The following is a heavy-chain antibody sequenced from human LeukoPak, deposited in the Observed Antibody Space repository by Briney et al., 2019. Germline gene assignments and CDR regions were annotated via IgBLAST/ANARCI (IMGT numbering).Heavy chain of an antibody. CDR1: VYTFSSYA. CDR2: ISSNGGST. J-gene: IGHJ4*02. CDR3: GKGHCSSISCFGDY. Sequence: GGSLRLSCSASVYTFSSYAMHWVRQAPGKGLEYVSAISSNGGSTYYADSVKGRFTNSRDNSKNTLYLQMSSLRAEDTAVYYCGKGHCSSISCFGDYWGQGTLVTFSS. V-gene: IGHV3-64D*09. D-gene: IGHD2-2*01.